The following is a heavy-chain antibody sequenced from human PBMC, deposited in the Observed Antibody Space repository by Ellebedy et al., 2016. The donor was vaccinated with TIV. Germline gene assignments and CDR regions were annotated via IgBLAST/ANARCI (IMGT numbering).Heavy chain of an antibody. D-gene: IGHD3-9*01. CDR3: ARHRLRYFDWFES. CDR2: IDPTDSYT. J-gene: IGHJ5*01. V-gene: IGHV5-10-1*01. Sequence: KVSCKGSGYSFPTYWISWVRQMPGQGLEWMGQIDPTDSYTNYSPSFQGHVTIPVDRSIGTAYLQWGSLKASDTAMYYCARHRLRYFDWFESWGQGTLVTVSS. CDR1: GYSFPTYW.